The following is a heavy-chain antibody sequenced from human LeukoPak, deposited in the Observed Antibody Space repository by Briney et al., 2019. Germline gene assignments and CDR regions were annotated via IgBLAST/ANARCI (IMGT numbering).Heavy chain of an antibody. V-gene: IGHV1-24*01. Sequence: ASVKVSCKVSGYTLTELSMHWVRQAPGKGLEWMGGFDPEDGETIYAQKFQGRVTMTEDTSTDTAYMELSSLRSEDTAVYYCALTNAVVVPAAPPGRGAWFDPWGQGTLVTVSS. CDR2: FDPEDGET. CDR3: ALTNAVVVPAAPPGRGAWFDP. D-gene: IGHD2-2*01. J-gene: IGHJ5*02. CDR1: GYTLTELS.